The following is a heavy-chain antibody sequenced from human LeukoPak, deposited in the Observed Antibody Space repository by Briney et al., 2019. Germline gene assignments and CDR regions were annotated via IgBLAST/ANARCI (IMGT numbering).Heavy chain of an antibody. CDR2: VNRDGSET. CDR1: GFALSSHW. J-gene: IGHJ6*02. Sequence: GGSLRLSCAASGFALSSHWMTWVRQVPGRGPEWVDNVNRDGSETYYLDSVKGRFTISKDNAKTSLYLQMNSLRAEDTALYHCARNNGMDVWGQGTTVIVSS. V-gene: IGHV3-7*03. CDR3: ARNNGMDV.